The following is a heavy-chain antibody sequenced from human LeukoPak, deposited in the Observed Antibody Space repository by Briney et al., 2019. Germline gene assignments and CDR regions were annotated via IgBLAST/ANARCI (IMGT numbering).Heavy chain of an antibody. D-gene: IGHD3-9*01. V-gene: IGHV1-18*01. CDR3: ARGASYVILTGYSYFDY. Sequence: ASVKVSFTASGYTFTIYGISWVRQAPGQGLEWMGWISAYNGNTNYAQKFQGRVTMTTDTSTSTAYMELRSLRSDDTAVYYCARGASYVILTGYSYFDYWGQGTLVTVSS. CDR1: GYTFTIYG. CDR2: ISAYNGNT. J-gene: IGHJ4*02.